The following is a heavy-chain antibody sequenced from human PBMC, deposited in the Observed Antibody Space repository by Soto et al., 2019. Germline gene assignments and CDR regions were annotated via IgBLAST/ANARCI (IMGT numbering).Heavy chain of an antibody. Sequence: PSETLSLTCTVSGGSISSSSFYWGWIRQPPGKGLEWIGSIYYTGSTDYSPSLKSRVTISIDTSKNQFSLKLTSVTAADTAVYYCARLDSLWFAEVDFWGQGTLVTVSS. V-gene: IGHV4-39*01. CDR2: IYYTGST. J-gene: IGHJ4*02. CDR1: GGSISSSSFY. CDR3: ARLDSLWFAEVDF. D-gene: IGHD3-10*01.